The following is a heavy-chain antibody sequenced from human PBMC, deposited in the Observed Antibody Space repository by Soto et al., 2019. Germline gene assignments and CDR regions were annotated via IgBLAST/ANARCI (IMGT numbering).Heavy chain of an antibody. Sequence: SETLSLTCAVYGGSFSGYYWSWIRQPPGKGLEWIGEINHSGSTNYNPALKSRVTISVDKSKNQFSLKVSSVTAADTAVDYCARAHHTGYSYGYFDYWGQGTLVTVSS. V-gene: IGHV4-34*01. J-gene: IGHJ4*02. D-gene: IGHD5-18*01. CDR2: INHSGST. CDR1: GGSFSGYY. CDR3: ARAHHTGYSYGYFDY.